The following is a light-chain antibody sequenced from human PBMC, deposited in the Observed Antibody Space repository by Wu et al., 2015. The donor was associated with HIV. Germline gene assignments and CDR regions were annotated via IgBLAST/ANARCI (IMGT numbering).Light chain of an antibody. CDR3: QQYGSLPWT. V-gene: IGKV3-20*01. CDR1: QTITNNY. Sequence: EIVLTQSPGTLSLSPGDRATLSCRASQTITNNYLAWYQQKYGQAPRLLIYGASGRAAGIPDRFSGRGSGTDFTLTISRLEPEDFAVYYCQQYGSLPWTFGQGTEVEIK. CDR2: GAS. J-gene: IGKJ1*01.